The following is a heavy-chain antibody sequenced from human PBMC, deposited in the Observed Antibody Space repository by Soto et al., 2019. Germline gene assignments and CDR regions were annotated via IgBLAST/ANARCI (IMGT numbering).Heavy chain of an antibody. CDR1: GYTFTSYG. D-gene: IGHD2-21*01. CDR2: ISAYNGNT. CDR3: ARDSTDPYCGGDCYSNDAFDI. Sequence: ASVKVSCKASGYTFTSYGISWVRQAPGQGLEWMGWISAYNGNTNYAQKLQGRVTMTTDTSTSTAYMELRSLRSDDTAVYYCARDSTDPYCGGDCYSNDAFDIWGQGTMVTVSS. V-gene: IGHV1-18*01. J-gene: IGHJ3*02.